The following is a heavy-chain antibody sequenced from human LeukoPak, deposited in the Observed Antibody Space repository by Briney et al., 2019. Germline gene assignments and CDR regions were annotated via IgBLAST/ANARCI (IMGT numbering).Heavy chain of an antibody. CDR3: ATVQREYYYDSSGIMGN. V-gene: IGHV3-30*14. D-gene: IGHD3-22*01. Sequence: GGSLRLSCAASGFSFSNYAMHWVRQAPGKGLEWAAAISYDGSKRYYADSVKGRFTISRDNSKNTMYLQMDSLSAEDTAVYYCATVQREYYYDSSGIMGNWGQGTLVTVSP. CDR2: ISYDGSKR. J-gene: IGHJ4*02. CDR1: GFSFSNYA.